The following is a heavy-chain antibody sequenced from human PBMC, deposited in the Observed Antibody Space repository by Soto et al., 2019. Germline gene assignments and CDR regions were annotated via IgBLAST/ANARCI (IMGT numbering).Heavy chain of an antibody. D-gene: IGHD3-3*01. V-gene: IGHV3-23*01. J-gene: IGHJ5*02. Sequence: PGGSLRLSCAASGFTFSTYWMHWIRQVPGKGLEWVSAISGSGGSTYYADSVKGRFTISRDNSKNTLYLQMNSLRAEDTAVYYCAKDMGVTYYDFWSGYRRNWFDPWGQGTLVTVS. CDR2: ISGSGGST. CDR3: AKDMGVTYYDFWSGYRRNWFDP. CDR1: GFTFSTYW.